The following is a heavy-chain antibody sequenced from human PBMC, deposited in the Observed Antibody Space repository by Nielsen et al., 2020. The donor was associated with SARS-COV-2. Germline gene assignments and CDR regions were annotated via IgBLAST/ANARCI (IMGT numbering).Heavy chain of an antibody. CDR1: GFTFSSYA. D-gene: IGHD5-18*01. CDR2: IYSGGST. J-gene: IGHJ4*02. V-gene: IGHV3-53*04. CDR3: ARDGYSYGSD. Sequence: GESLKISCAASGFTFSSYAMSWVRQAPGKGLEWVSVIYSGGSTYYADSVKGRFTISRHNSKNTLYLQMNSLRAEDTAVYYCARDGYSYGSDWGQGTLVTVSS.